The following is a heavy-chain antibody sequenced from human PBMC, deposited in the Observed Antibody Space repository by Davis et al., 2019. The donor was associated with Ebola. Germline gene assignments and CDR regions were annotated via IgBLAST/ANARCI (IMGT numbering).Heavy chain of an antibody. J-gene: IGHJ6*03. CDR3: AALFSGSYLAYVDV. CDR2: IHHSGST. V-gene: IGHV4-34*01. CDR1: GGSFSGYY. Sequence: MPSETLSLTCAVSGGSFSGYYWNRIRQPPGKGLEWIGEIHHSGSTNYNPSLNSRVTISKDTSRNQFSLELRSVTAADTAVYYCAALFSGSYLAYVDVWGKGTTVTVS. D-gene: IGHD1-26*01.